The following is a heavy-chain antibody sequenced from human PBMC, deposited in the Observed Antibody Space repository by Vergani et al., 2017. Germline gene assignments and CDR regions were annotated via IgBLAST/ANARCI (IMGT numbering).Heavy chain of an antibody. Sequence: QVQLVESGGGVVQPGRSLRLSCAASGFTFSSYGMHWVRQAPGKGLEWVAVISYDGSNKYYADSVKGRFTSSRDNSKNTLYLQMNSLRAEDTAVYYCAKDPYYYDSSGYYPDYWGQGTRVTVSS. V-gene: IGHV3-30*18. CDR1: GFTFSSYG. CDR2: ISYDGSNK. CDR3: AKDPYYYDSSGYYPDY. J-gene: IGHJ4*02. D-gene: IGHD3-22*01.